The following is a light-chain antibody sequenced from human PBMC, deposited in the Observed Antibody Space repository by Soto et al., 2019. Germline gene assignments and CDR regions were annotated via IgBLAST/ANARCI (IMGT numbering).Light chain of an antibody. J-gene: IGKJ5*01. CDR2: AAS. CDR1: QSISSY. CDR3: QQSYSTPLGIT. Sequence: DIQMTQSPSSLSASVGDRVTITCRASQSISSYLNWYQQKPGKAPKLLIYAASSLQSGVPSRFSGSGSGTDFTLTISSLQPEDFATYYCQQSYSTPLGITFGQGTRLEIK. V-gene: IGKV1-39*01.